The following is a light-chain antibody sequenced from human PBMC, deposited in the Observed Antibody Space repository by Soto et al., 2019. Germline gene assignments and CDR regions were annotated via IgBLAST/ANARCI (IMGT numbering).Light chain of an antibody. CDR2: GAS. CDR1: QSVGSN. CDR3: QQYVSIPLT. Sequence: EIVMTQSPATLSVSPGERATLSCRASQSVGSNVAWCQQKPGQAPRLLIYGASSRATGIPDRFSGSGPGTDFTLTISRLEPEDFAVYYCQQYVSIPLTFGGGTKVDIK. J-gene: IGKJ4*01. V-gene: IGKV3-20*01.